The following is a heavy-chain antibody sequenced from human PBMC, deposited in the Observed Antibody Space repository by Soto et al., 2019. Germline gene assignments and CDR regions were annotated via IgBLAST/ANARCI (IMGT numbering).Heavy chain of an antibody. J-gene: IGHJ6*02. D-gene: IGHD2-2*01. Sequence: PGGSLRLSCAASGFTFSSYGMHWVRQAPGKGLEWVAVIWYDGSNKYYADSVKGRFTISRDNSKNTLYLQMNSLRAEDTAVYYCARDEGGDIVVVPAASVGGMDVWGQGTTVTVSS. CDR2: IWYDGSNK. CDR1: GFTFSSYG. V-gene: IGHV3-33*01. CDR3: ARDEGGDIVVVPAASVGGMDV.